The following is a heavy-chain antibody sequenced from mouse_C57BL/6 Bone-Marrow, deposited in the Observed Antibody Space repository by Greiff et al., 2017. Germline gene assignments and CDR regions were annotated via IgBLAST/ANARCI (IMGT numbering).Heavy chain of an antibody. CDR3: TTWGLSYAMDD. V-gene: IGHV14-4*01. J-gene: IGHJ4*01. CDR2: IVTENGAT. Sequence: EVKVLESGAELVRPGASVKLSCTASGFNIKDDYMHWVKQRPEQGLEWIGWIVTENGATAYASKFQGQATITADASSNTAYLQRSSLTSEDTAVYYCTTWGLSYAMDDWGQGTSVTVSS. CDR1: GFNIKDDY. D-gene: IGHD1-1*01.